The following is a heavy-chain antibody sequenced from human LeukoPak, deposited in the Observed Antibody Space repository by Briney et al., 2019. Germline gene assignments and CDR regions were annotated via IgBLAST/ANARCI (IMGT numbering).Heavy chain of an antibody. CDR2: VSGGSSNT. V-gene: IGHV3-23*01. CDR1: GFTFSDCA. J-gene: IGHJ4*02. D-gene: IGHD3-3*01. CDR3: AKGSTYHEFWGGYYFDF. Sequence: PGGSLRLSCAASGFTFSDCAMGWVRQAPGKGLEWVSAVSGGSSNTYYADSVKGRFTISRDNSKNTLYLQMNSLRTADTAVYFCAKGSTYHEFWGGYYFDFWGQGTLVTVSS.